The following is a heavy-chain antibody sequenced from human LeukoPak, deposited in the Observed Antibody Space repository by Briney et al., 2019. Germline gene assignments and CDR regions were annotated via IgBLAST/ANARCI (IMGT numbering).Heavy chain of an antibody. CDR3: ARDPEGTMVRGVTLNFDY. Sequence: GGSLRLSCAASGFTVSSNYMSWVRQAPGKGLEWVSVIYSGGSTYYADSVKGRFTISRDNSKNTLFLQINSLRAEDTAVYYCARDPEGTMVRGVTLNFDYWGQGTLVTVSS. V-gene: IGHV3-66*01. D-gene: IGHD3-10*01. CDR2: IYSGGST. J-gene: IGHJ4*02. CDR1: GFTVSSNY.